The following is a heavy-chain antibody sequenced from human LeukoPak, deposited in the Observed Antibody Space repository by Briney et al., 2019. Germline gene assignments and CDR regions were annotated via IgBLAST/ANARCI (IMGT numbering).Heavy chain of an antibody. J-gene: IGHJ4*02. D-gene: IGHD5-24*01. Sequence: GGSLRLSCAVSGLTFSDAWIRWVRQAPGKGLEWVARITADGAEDYAAPVNARFTASRDDSKTTVYLQMNSLTTEDTAVYYCTTAPTRGWLPYFDYWGQGTVVTVSS. CDR1: GLTFSDAW. CDR2: ITADGAE. CDR3: TTAPTRGWLPYFDY. V-gene: IGHV3-15*01.